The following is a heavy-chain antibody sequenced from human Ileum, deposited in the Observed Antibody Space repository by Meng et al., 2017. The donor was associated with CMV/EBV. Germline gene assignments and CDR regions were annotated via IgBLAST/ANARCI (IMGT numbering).Heavy chain of an antibody. V-gene: IGHV4-34*01. Sequence: GYYWSWVRPPPGKGLDCIRAINHSGSTHSHPSLTSRVTISADTSENQFSLKLSSVTAADTAVYYCARGSSPGHYVWGSYRYGGWFDPWGQGTLVTVSS. CDR2: INHSGST. J-gene: IGHJ5*02. CDR1: GYY. D-gene: IGHD3-16*02. CDR3: ARGSSPGHYVWGSYRYGGWFDP.